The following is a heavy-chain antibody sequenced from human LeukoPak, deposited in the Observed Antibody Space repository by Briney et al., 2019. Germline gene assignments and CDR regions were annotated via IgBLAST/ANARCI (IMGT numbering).Heavy chain of an antibody. J-gene: IGHJ5*02. V-gene: IGHV1-69*13. Sequence: SVKVSCKASGGTFSSYATSWVRQAPGQGLEWMGGIIPIFGTANYAQKFQGRVTITADESTSTAYMELSSLRSEDTAVYYCARDPEYSSSIDWFDPWGQGTLVTVSS. CDR2: IIPIFGTA. CDR3: ARDPEYSSSIDWFDP. CDR1: GGTFSSYA. D-gene: IGHD6-6*01.